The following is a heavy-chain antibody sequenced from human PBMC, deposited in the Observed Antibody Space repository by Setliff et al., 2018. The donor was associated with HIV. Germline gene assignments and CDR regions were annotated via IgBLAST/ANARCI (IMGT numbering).Heavy chain of an antibody. CDR2: INKDGSEK. Sequence: PGGSLRLSCAASGFTFSDYYMTWIRQAPGKGLEWVANINKDGSEKNYVDSVKGRFTISRDNANNLLFLQMNNLRDEDTAVYYCASFYGDYGYWGHGTQVTVSS. J-gene: IGHJ4*01. D-gene: IGHD3-10*01. CDR1: GFTFSDYY. V-gene: IGHV3-7*03. CDR3: ASFYGDYGY.